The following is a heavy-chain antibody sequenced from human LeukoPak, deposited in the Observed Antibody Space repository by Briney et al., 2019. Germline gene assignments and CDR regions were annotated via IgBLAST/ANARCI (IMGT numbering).Heavy chain of an antibody. Sequence: PGGSLTLPCAVSGFTISVHYKRWLRQAPGKGLEGISYIYGSGDYTECADSVKARFTIFRDNAKQSLFVQMNSLRDYDMGVYYCARGDGDYWGQGTLVTVSS. CDR1: GFTISVHY. CDR2: IYGSGDYT. V-gene: IGHV3-11*06. J-gene: IGHJ4*02. D-gene: IGHD5-24*01. CDR3: ARGDGDY.